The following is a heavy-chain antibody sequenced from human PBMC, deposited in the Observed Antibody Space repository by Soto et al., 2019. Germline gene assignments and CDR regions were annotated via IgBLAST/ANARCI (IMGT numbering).Heavy chain of an antibody. J-gene: IGHJ4*02. CDR2: VYHSGTT. Sequence: PSETLSLTCTVSGGSISTYYWTWIRQSPGKGPEWTGYVYHSGTTNYNPSLESRVTMSLDTSKNQFPLKLSSVTAADTAVYYCARSRGGYFDYWGQGTLVTVSS. D-gene: IGHD3-22*01. V-gene: IGHV4-59*01. CDR3: ARSRGGYFDY. CDR1: GGSISTYY.